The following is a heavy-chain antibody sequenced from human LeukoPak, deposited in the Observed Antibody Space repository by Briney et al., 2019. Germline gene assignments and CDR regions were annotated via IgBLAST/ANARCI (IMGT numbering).Heavy chain of an antibody. CDR1: GFTFSSFG. V-gene: IGHV3-30*02. D-gene: IGHD2-2*01. CDR2: IRYDGSNK. J-gene: IGHJ6*03. Sequence: GGSLRLSCAASGFTFSSFGVHWVRRAPGKGLEWVAFIRYDGSNKYYADSVKGRFTISRDNSKNTLYLQMNSLRAEDTAVYYCAKDGVIVPAAIGYYYMDVWGKGTTVTVSS. CDR3: AKDGVIVPAAIGYYYMDV.